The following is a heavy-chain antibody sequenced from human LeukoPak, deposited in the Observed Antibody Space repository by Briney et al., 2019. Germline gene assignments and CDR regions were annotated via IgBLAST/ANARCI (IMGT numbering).Heavy chain of an antibody. CDR2: ITSSSSSI. D-gene: IGHD4/OR15-4a*01. Sequence: GGSLRLSCAASGFTFSIYTMSWVRQAPGKGLEWVSSITSSSSSIYSADSVKGRLTISRDNTKNSLYLEMNSLRDEDTAVYYCARDLAWGAYWGQGTLVTVSS. CDR3: ARDLAWGAY. CDR1: GFTFSIYT. J-gene: IGHJ4*02. V-gene: IGHV3-21*01.